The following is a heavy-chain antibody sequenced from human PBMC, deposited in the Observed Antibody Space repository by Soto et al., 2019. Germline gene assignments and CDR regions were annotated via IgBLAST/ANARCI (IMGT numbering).Heavy chain of an antibody. Sequence: GGSLRLSCDVSGFTFSSYGMHWVRQAPGKGLEWVALIWSSGTNKYYADSVKGRFTISRDNSKNTLYLEMNSLRAEDTAVYYCARDRTANHYMDVWGKGTTVTAP. CDR3: ARDRTANHYMDV. V-gene: IGHV3-33*01. D-gene: IGHD2-21*02. J-gene: IGHJ6*03. CDR1: GFTFSSYG. CDR2: IWSSGTNK.